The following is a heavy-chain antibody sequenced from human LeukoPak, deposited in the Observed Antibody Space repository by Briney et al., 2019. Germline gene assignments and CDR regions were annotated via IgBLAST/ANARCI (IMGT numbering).Heavy chain of an antibody. CDR3: ARSTVRGHSYYYYMDV. V-gene: IGHV4-30-4*07. D-gene: IGHD3-10*01. CDR1: GGSISSGGYS. J-gene: IGHJ6*03. Sequence: SQTLSLTCAVSGGSISSGGYSWSWIRQPPGKGLEWIGYIYYSGSTYYNPSLKSRVTISVDTSKNQFSLKLSSVTAADTAVYFSARSTVRGHSYYYYMDVWGKGTTVTVSS. CDR2: IYYSGST.